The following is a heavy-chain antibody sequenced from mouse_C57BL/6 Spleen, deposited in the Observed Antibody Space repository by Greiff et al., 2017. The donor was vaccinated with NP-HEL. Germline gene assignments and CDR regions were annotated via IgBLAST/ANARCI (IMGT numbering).Heavy chain of an antibody. D-gene: IGHD1-1*01. Sequence: VQLQQPGAELVRPGTSVKLSCKASGYTFTSYWMHWVKQRPGQGLEWIGVIDPSDSYTNYNQKFKGKATLTVDTSSSTAYMRLSSLTSEDSAVYYCARRGYGSSYEDYAMDDWGQGTSVTVSS. V-gene: IGHV1-59*01. J-gene: IGHJ4*01. CDR1: GYTFTSYW. CDR3: ARRGYGSSYEDYAMDD. CDR2: IDPSDSYT.